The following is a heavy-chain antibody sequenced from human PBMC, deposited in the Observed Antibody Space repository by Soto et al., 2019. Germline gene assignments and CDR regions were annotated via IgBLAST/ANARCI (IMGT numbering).Heavy chain of an antibody. D-gene: IGHD6-13*01. V-gene: IGHV4-34*01. J-gene: IGHJ6*02. Sequence: QVQLQQWGAGLLKPSETLSLTCAVYGGSFSGYYWSWIRQPPGKGLEWIGEINHSGSTNYNPSLKSRVTISVDTSKNQFSLKLSSVTAADTAVYYCARAQVAAAHYYYYGMDVWGQGTTVTVPS. CDR3: ARAQVAAAHYYYYGMDV. CDR2: INHSGST. CDR1: GGSFSGYY.